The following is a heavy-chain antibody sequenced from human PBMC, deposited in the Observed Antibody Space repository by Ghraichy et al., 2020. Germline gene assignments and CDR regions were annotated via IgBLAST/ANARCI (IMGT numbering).Heavy chain of an antibody. CDR1: EFTISSYS. CDR2: ITSSSRTI. J-gene: IGHJ6*02. Sequence: GGSLRLSCVGSEFTISSYSMNWVRQSPGKGLEWVSYITSSSRTISYADSVKGRFTISRDNAQNSLYLQMNSLRDEDTAVYYCARGSKVVRFFYYDGMDVWGQGTTVTVSS. CDR3: ARGSKVVRFFYYDGMDV. D-gene: IGHD4-23*01. V-gene: IGHV3-48*02.